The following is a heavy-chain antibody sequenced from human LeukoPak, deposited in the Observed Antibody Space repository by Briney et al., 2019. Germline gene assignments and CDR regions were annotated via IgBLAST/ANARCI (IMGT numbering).Heavy chain of an antibody. CDR2: FNPEDGDT. J-gene: IGHJ5*02. CDR3: ATAGFVVVPAAIPPKFYWFDP. D-gene: IGHD2-2*01. CDR1: GYTLTELY. V-gene: IGHV1-24*01. Sequence: ASVKVSCKVSGYTLTELYMHWVRQAPGKGLEWMGGFNPEDGDTIYAQKFQGRVTMTEDTSTDTAYMELSSLRSEDTAVYYCATAGFVVVPAAIPPKFYWFDPWGQGTLVTVSS.